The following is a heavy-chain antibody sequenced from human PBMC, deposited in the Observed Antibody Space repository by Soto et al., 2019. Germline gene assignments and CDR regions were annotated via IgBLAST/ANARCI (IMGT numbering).Heavy chain of an antibody. J-gene: IGHJ6*03. Sequence: GGSLRLSCAASGFTFSSYGMHWVRQAPGKGLEWVAVISYDGSNKYYADSVKGRFTISRDNSKNTLYLQMNSLRAEDTAVYYCAKEQGRYYGSGSYQPHYYYYMDVWGKGTTVTVSS. V-gene: IGHV3-30*18. CDR2: ISYDGSNK. D-gene: IGHD3-10*01. CDR3: AKEQGRYYGSGSYQPHYYYYMDV. CDR1: GFTFSSYG.